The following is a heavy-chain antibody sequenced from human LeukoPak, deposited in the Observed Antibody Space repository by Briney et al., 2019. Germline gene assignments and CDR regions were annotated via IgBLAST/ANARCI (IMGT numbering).Heavy chain of an antibody. V-gene: IGHV4-34*01. CDR2: INHSGST. Sequence: SETLSLTCAVYGGSFSGYYWSWIRQPPGKGLEWIGEINHSGSTNYNPSLKSRVTISVDTSKNQFSLKLSSVTAADTAVYYCARGDRSRFGYWGQGTLVSVFS. CDR3: ARGDRSRFGY. J-gene: IGHJ4*02. CDR1: GGSFSGYY.